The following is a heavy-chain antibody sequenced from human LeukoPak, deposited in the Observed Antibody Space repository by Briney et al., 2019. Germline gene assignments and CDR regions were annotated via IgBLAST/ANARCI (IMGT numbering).Heavy chain of an antibody. CDR1: GFTFSSYG. CDR2: IWYDGSNK. J-gene: IGHJ6*02. Sequence: GRSLRLSCAASGFTFSSYGMHWVRQAPGKGPEWVAVIWYDGSNKYYADSVKGRFTISRDNSKNTLYLQMNSLRAEDTAVYYCARQTVPAAITRSTDVWGQGTTVTVSS. V-gene: IGHV3-33*01. CDR3: ARQTVPAAITRSTDV. D-gene: IGHD2-2*01.